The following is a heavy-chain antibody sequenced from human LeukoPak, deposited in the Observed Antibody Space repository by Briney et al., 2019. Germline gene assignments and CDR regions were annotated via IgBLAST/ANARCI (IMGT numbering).Heavy chain of an antibody. Sequence: ASVKVSCKASGGTFNSYAISWVRQAPGQGLEWMGWISAYNGNTNYAQKVQGRVTMTTDTSTSTAYMELRSLRSDDTAVYYCARDYSGSYRELDYWGQGTLVTVSS. CDR3: ARDYSGSYRELDY. D-gene: IGHD1-26*01. V-gene: IGHV1-18*01. J-gene: IGHJ4*02. CDR2: ISAYNGNT. CDR1: GGTFNSYA.